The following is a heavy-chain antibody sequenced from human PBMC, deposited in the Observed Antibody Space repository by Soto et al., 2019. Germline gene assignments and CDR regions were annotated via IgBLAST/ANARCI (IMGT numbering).Heavy chain of an antibody. CDR2: IHYNGNT. J-gene: IGHJ5*02. CDR1: GDSISSYS. V-gene: IGHV4-59*08. CDR3: AGCIAVAGRGATSWFDP. D-gene: IGHD6-19*01. Sequence: SETLFLTCTVSGDSISSYSWSWIRQPPGKGLEWIGNIHYNGNTYYNPSLKSRVTMSVDTSKNQFSLKLSSVTAADTAVYYCAGCIAVAGRGATSWFDPWGQGTLVTVSS.